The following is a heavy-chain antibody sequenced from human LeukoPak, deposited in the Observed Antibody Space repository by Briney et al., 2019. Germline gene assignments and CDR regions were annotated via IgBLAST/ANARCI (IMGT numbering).Heavy chain of an antibody. Sequence: TLSLTCTVSGGSISSGDYYWSWIRQPPGKGLEWIGYIYYSGSTYYNPSLKSRVTISVDTSKNQFSLKLSSVTAADTAVYYCARKFDTYYFDYWGQGTLVTVSS. CDR2: IYYSGST. CDR3: ARKFDTYYFDY. J-gene: IGHJ4*02. D-gene: IGHD3-10*01. V-gene: IGHV4-30-4*08. CDR1: GGSISSGDYY.